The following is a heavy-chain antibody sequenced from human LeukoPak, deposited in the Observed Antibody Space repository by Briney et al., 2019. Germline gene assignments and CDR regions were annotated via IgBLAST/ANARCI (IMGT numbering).Heavy chain of an antibody. CDR1: GFTVSGNY. V-gene: IGHV3-23*01. CDR3: ARDIVATITDRSWFDP. CDR2: ISGSGGNT. Sequence: PGGSLRLSCAVSGFTVSGNYMSWVRQAPGKGLEWVSAISGSGGNTYNADSVKGQFTISRDNSKNTLYLQMNSLRAEDTAVYYCARDIVATITDRSWFDPWGQGTLVTVSS. J-gene: IGHJ5*02. D-gene: IGHD5-12*01.